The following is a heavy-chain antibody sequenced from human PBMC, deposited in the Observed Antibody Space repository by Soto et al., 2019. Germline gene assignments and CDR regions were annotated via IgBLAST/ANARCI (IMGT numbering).Heavy chain of an antibody. CDR3: ARHLRGYGMDV. CDR2: IHPGDAET. Sequence: GESLKISCKASGYSFTSCWIGWVRQMPGKGLEWMGIIHPGDAETTYSPSFQGQVTISADNSIGTAYLQWSSLEASDTGMYFCARHLRGYGMDVWGQGTTVTVSS. V-gene: IGHV5-51*01. J-gene: IGHJ6*02. D-gene: IGHD3-10*01. CDR1: GYSFTSCW.